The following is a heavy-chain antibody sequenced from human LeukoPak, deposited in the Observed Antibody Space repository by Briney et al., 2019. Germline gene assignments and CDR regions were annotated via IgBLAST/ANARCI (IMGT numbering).Heavy chain of an antibody. CDR3: ARGGGSGRGNWFDP. D-gene: IGHD3-10*01. Sequence: SETLSLTCTVSGGSISPYYWRWIRQPPGKGLEWIGYIYYSGSTNYTPSLKSRVTISVDTSKSQFSLKLSSATAADTAVYYCARGGGSGRGNWFDPWGQGSLVIVSS. CDR1: GGSISPYY. J-gene: IGHJ5*02. V-gene: IGHV4-59*01. CDR2: IYYSGST.